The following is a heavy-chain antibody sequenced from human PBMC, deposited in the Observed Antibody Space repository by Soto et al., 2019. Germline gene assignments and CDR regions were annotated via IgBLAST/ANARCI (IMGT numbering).Heavy chain of an antibody. Sequence: EVQLVESGGGLVKPGGSLRLSCAASGFTFSSYSMNWVRQAPGKGLEWVSSISSSSSYIYYADSVKGRFTISRDNAKNSLYLQMNSLRAEDTALYYCAREVGRDGYNYWFDPWGQGTLVTVSS. D-gene: IGHD5-12*01. J-gene: IGHJ5*02. V-gene: IGHV3-21*01. CDR1: GFTFSSYS. CDR2: ISSSSSYI. CDR3: AREVGRDGYNYWFDP.